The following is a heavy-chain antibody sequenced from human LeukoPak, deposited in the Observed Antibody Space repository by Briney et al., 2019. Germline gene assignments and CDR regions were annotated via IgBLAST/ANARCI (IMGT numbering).Heavy chain of an antibody. V-gene: IGHV3-20*04. CDR2: INWNGGSA. CDR3: ARATTVVTRVGFDY. J-gene: IGHJ4*02. Sequence: GGSLRLSCAASGFTFDDYGMSWVRQAPGRGLEWVSGINWNGGSAGYADSVKGRFTISRDNAKNSLYLQMNSLRAEDTALYYCARATTVVTRVGFDYWGQGTLVTVSS. CDR1: GFTFDDYG. D-gene: IGHD4-23*01.